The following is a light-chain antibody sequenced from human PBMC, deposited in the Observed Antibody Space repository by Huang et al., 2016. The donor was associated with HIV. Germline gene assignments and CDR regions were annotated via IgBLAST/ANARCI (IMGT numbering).Light chain of an antibody. CDR1: QGISYY. CDR2: GSS. J-gene: IGKJ2*01. V-gene: IGKV1-27*01. CDR3: QQYNIPPYA. Sequence: DIQMTQSPSFMSASVGDRVTMTFRASQGISYYLAWYQQKPGKAPKLLISGSSTLESGVPSRFSGGGSGTDFRLTLSSLQPEDVATYYCQQYNIPPYAFGQGTKL.